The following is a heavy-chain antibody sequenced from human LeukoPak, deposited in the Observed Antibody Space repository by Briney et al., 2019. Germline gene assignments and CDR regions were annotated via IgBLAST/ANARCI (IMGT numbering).Heavy chain of an antibody. D-gene: IGHD6-13*01. Sequence: GGSLRLSCAASGLTSRGYAMHVVRQAPGRGLEYVSAISSNGGSTYYGNSVKGRFTISRYNAKNTLYLQMNSLRAEDTAIYYCARDHSSSWYNFDYWGQGTLVTVSS. CDR1: GLTSRGYA. J-gene: IGHJ4*02. CDR3: ARDHSSSWYNFDY. CDR2: ISSNGGST. V-gene: IGHV3-64*01.